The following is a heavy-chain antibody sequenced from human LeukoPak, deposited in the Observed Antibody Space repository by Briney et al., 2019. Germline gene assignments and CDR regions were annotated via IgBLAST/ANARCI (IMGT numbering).Heavy chain of an antibody. J-gene: IGHJ5*01. D-gene: IGHD6-13*01. CDR2: VSGSGTYT. CDR1: GPTFNNQV. CDR3: AKQVGSSWLFDS. V-gene: IGHV3-23*01. Sequence: GGSLRLSWEASGPTFNNQVMTWVRQAPGKGLEWVSVVSGSGTYTYYADSLKGRFTISRDNSKITLYLEMKSLRADDTAVYYCAKQVGSSWLFDSWGQGTLVTVSS.